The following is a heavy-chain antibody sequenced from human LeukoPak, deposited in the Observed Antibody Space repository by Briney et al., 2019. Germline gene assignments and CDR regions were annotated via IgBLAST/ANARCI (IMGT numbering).Heavy chain of an antibody. D-gene: IGHD6-13*01. Sequence: SGGSLRLSCAASGFTFSRYWMHWVRQAPGKGLMWVSRISPDGSTTLYADSVKGRFTISRDNAKNTLYLQMNSLRAEDTAVYYCARDYSTWFDYWGQGTLVTVSS. CDR1: GFTFSRYW. J-gene: IGHJ4*02. CDR3: ARDYSTWFDY. CDR2: ISPDGSTT. V-gene: IGHV3-74*03.